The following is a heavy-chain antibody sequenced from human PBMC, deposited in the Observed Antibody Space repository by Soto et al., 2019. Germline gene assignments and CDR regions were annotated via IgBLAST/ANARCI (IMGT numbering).Heavy chain of an antibody. D-gene: IGHD2-8*01. V-gene: IGHV3-74*01. CDR2: IDGDGVT. Sequence: VQLVESGGGLVQPGGSLRLSCEASGFTFGDYWVHWVRQAPGKGLVWVSRIDGDGVTSYADSVKGRFTVSRDNAKNTAFLHMDSLRAEDTGVYYCGGVFDFWSQGILVTVSS. CDR1: GFTFGDYW. CDR3: GGVFDF. J-gene: IGHJ4*02.